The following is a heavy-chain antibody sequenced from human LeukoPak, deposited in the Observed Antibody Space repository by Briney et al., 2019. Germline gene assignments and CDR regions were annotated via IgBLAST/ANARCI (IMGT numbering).Heavy chain of an antibody. J-gene: IGHJ4*02. CDR2: INWNGGST. CDR1: GFTFDDYG. Sequence: PGGSLRLSCAASGFTFDDYGVSWVRQAPGKGLEWVSGINWNGGSTGYADSVKGRFTISRDNAKNSLYLQMNSLRAEDTALYHCARGPKGFSSGYRFFDYWGQGTLVTVSS. D-gene: IGHD3-22*01. V-gene: IGHV3-20*01. CDR3: ARGPKGFSSGYRFFDY.